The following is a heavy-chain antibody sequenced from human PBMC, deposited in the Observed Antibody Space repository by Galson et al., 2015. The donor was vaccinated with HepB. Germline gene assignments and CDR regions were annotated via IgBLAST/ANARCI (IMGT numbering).Heavy chain of an antibody. CDR1: GFTFSSYG. CDR2: IGTGSKTI. V-gene: IGHV3-48*01. CDR3: ARDRWAAAGRNFDY. Sequence: SLRLSCATSGFTFSSYGMNWVRQAPGKGLEWVSYIGTGSKTIYYADSVKGRFTISRDNGKNSLFLQVNSLRVEDTAVYYCARDRWAAAGRNFDYWGQGTLVTVSS. J-gene: IGHJ4*02. D-gene: IGHD6-13*01.